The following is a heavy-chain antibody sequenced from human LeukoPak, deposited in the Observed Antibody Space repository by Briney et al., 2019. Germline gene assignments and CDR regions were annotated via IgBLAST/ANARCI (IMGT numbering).Heavy chain of an antibody. D-gene: IGHD6-19*01. CDR3: ARHPQWLVHDAFDI. CDR2: SYYSGST. CDR1: GGSISSSSYY. V-gene: IGHV4-39*01. J-gene: IGHJ3*02. Sequence: SETLSLTCTVSGGSISSSSYYWGWIRQPPGKGLEWFGSSYYSGSTYYNPSLKSRVTISVDTSKNQFSLKLSSVTGADTAVYYCARHPQWLVHDAFDIWGQGTMVTVSS.